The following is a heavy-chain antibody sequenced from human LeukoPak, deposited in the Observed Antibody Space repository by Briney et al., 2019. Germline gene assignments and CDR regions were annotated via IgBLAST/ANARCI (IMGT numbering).Heavy chain of an antibody. Sequence: SETLSLTCAVSGGSISISNSNWWSWVRQPPGKGLEWIGEIYHSGSTNYNPSLKSRVTISVDRSQTQFSLKMRDVTAADTAVYFCATAEWEYFYFDSWGQGALVAVSS. CDR1: GGSISISNSNW. J-gene: IGHJ4*02. D-gene: IGHD1-26*01. CDR3: ATAEWEYFYFDS. CDR2: IYHSGST. V-gene: IGHV4-4*02.